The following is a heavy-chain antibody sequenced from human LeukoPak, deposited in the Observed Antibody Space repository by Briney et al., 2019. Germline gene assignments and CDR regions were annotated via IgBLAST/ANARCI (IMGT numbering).Heavy chain of an antibody. J-gene: IGHJ5*02. D-gene: IGHD5-18*01. CDR1: GFTFSSYW. V-gene: IGHV3-74*01. Sequence: GGSLRLSCAPPGFTFSSYWMHWVRQAPGKGLVWVSRVSSDGSSTTYADSVKGRFTISRDNAKNTLYLQMNSLRAEDTAVYYCAKAFGGYSQGCFDPWGQGTLVTVSS. CDR2: VSSDGSST. CDR3: AKAFGGYSQGCFDP.